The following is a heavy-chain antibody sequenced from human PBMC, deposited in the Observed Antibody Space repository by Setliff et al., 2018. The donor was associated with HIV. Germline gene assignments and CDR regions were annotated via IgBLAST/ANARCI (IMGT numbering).Heavy chain of an antibody. CDR3: ASIDCGGDCYSYYYYGMDV. Sequence: SVKVSCKASGYTFSYAMHWVRQAPGQRLEWMGWINAGNGNTKYSQKFQGRVTITRDTSASTAYMELSSLRSEDTAVYYCASIDCGGDCYSYYYYGMDVWGQGTTVTVSS. CDR1: GYTFSYA. CDR2: INAGNGNT. V-gene: IGHV1-3*01. J-gene: IGHJ6*02. D-gene: IGHD2-21*02.